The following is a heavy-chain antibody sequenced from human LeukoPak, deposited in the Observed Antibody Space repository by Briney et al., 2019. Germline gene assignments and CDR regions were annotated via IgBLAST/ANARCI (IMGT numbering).Heavy chain of an antibody. D-gene: IGHD2-21*02. CDR2: IYHSGST. Sequence: MASETLSLTCVVSGGSISSTIYSWGWIRQPPGKGLEWIGNIYHSGSTYYNPSLESRVTISVDRSKNHFSLNLRSVTAADSAVYFCVRESGPTADDAFDIWGQGTMVTVSS. V-gene: IGHV4-30-2*01. CDR3: VRESGPTADDAFDI. J-gene: IGHJ3*02. CDR1: GGSISSTIYS.